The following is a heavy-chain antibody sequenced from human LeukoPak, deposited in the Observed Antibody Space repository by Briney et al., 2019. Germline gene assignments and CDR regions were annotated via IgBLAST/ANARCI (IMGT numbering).Heavy chain of an antibody. Sequence: GASVKVSCKASGYTFTGYYMRWVRQAPGQGLEWMGWINPNRGGTNYAQKFQGRVTMTRDTSISTAYMELSRLRSDDTAVYYCASLVAVAGATGYYYYGMDVWGQGTTVTVSS. V-gene: IGHV1-2*02. CDR1: GYTFTGYY. CDR2: INPNRGGT. CDR3: ASLVAVAGATGYYYYGMDV. D-gene: IGHD6-19*01. J-gene: IGHJ6*02.